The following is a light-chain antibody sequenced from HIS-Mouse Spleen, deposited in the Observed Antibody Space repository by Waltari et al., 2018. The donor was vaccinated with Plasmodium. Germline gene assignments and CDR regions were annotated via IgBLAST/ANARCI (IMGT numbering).Light chain of an antibody. J-gene: IGKJ5*01. Sequence: AIQLTPSPSSLSASVGARITITCRASQGISSALAWYQQKPGKAPKLLIYDASSVESGVPSRFSGSGSGTDFTLTISSLQTEDVATYVCQQFNSYPQGTFGQGTRLEIK. CDR1: QGISSA. CDR2: DAS. V-gene: IGKV1-13*02. CDR3: QQFNSYPQGT.